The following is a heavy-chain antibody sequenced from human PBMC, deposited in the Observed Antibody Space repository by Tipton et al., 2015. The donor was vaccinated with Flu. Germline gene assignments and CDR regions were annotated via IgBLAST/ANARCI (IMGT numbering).Heavy chain of an antibody. J-gene: IGHJ4*02. Sequence: SLRLSCVASGFTFSSYWMHWVRQAPGKGLVWVSRIKGDGSSTTYADSVKGRFTISRDNAKNTLYLQMNSLRAEDTAVYYCARVGGSGYVHFDYWGQGTLVTVSS. CDR2: IKGDGSST. CDR3: ARVGGSGYVHFDY. D-gene: IGHD5-12*01. CDR1: GFTFSSYW. V-gene: IGHV3-74*01.